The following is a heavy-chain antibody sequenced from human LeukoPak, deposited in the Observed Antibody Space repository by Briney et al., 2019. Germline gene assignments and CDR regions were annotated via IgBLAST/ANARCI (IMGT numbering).Heavy chain of an antibody. CDR2: ISAYNGNT. CDR1: GYTFTSYG. V-gene: IGHV1-18*01. D-gene: IGHD2-2*01. CDR3: ARGGRYCSSTSCYSDYYYGMDV. J-gene: IGHJ6*02. Sequence: GASVKVSCKASGYTFTSYGISWVRQAPGQGLEWMGWISAYNGNTNYAQKLQGRVTMTTDTSTSTAYMELRSLRSDDTAVYYCARGGRYCSSTSCYSDYYYGMDVWGQGTTVTVSS.